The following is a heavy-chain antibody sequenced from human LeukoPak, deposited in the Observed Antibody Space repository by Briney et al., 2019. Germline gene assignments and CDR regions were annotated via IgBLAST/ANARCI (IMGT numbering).Heavy chain of an antibody. CDR2: ISGSGGST. V-gene: IGHV3-23*01. D-gene: IGHD1-26*01. J-gene: IGHJ4*02. CDR3: ARSSGTYHFDY. Sequence: PGGSLRLSCAASGFTFSSYAMSWVRQAPGKGLEWVSAISGSGGSTYYADSVKGRFIISRDNAKNSLFLQVNSLRAEDTAVYYCARSSGTYHFDYWGQGTLVTVSS. CDR1: GFTFSSYA.